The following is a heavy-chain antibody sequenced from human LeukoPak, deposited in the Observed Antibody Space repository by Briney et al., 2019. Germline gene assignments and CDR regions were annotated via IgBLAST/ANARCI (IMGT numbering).Heavy chain of an antibody. J-gene: IGHJ4*02. V-gene: IGHV4-59*01. Sequence: PSETLSLTCTVSGGSISSYYWSWIRQPPGKGLELIGYIYYSGSTNYNPSLKSRVTISVDTSKNQFSLKLSSVTAADTAVYYCARLERGYSYGYPTYYFDYWGQGTLVTVSS. CDR1: GGSISSYY. CDR2: IYYSGST. CDR3: ARLERGYSYGYPTYYFDY. D-gene: IGHD5-18*01.